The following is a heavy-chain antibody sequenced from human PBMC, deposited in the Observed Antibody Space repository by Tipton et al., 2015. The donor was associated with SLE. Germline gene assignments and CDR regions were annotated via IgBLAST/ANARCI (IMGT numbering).Heavy chain of an antibody. CDR3: AKDGANTWPDDAFDI. D-gene: IGHD3-16*01. J-gene: IGHJ3*02. Sequence: GSLRLSCAASGFTVGSNYMSWVRQGPRRGLEWVSVIYSGGSTDYADSVKGRFTISRDSSKNTLYLEMNSLSVEDTAVYYCAKDGANTWPDDAFDIWGQGTMVTVSS. CDR1: GFTVGSNY. CDR2: IYSGGST. V-gene: IGHV3-53*05.